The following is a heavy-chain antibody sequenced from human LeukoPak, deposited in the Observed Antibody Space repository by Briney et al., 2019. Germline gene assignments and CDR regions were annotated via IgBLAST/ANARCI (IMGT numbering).Heavy chain of an antibody. CDR1: GYTFTGYY. D-gene: IGHD3-10*01. CDR2: INPNSGGT. Sequence: ASVKVSCKASGYTFTGYYMHWVRQAPGQGLEWMGWINPNSGGTNYAQKFQGRVTMTRDTSISTAYMELSRLRSDDTAVYYCARRVGSGNYYSHWFDPWGQGTLVTVSS. CDR3: ARRVGSGNYYSHWFDP. J-gene: IGHJ5*02. V-gene: IGHV1-2*02.